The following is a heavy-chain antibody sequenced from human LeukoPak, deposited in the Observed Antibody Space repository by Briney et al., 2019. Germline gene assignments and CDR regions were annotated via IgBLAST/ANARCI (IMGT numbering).Heavy chain of an antibody. CDR1: GFTFSSYW. CDR3: VREVSGDPWHNWFDP. V-gene: IGHV3-74*03. Sequence: GSLRLSCAASGFTFSSYWMHWVRQAPGKGLVWVSRVDHGGSGTVYADSVKGRFTISRNNAKNTLYLQMNSLRAEDTAVYYCVREVSGDPWHNWFDPWGQGTLVTVSS. D-gene: IGHD4-17*01. CDR2: VDHGGSGT. J-gene: IGHJ5*02.